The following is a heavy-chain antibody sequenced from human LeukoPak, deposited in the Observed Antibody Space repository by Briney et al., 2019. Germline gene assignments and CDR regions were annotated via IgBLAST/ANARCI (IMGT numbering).Heavy chain of an antibody. CDR1: GDSINKNNW. Sequence: SETLSLTCAVSGDSINKNNWWSWVRQPPGKGLEWIGEIHHSGSTTYSPSLKSRVTISVDESKNQISLKLTSVTAADTAIYYCARDEYLYDNSGSDCRAFDIWGQGTMVTVSS. V-gene: IGHV4-4*02. CDR2: IHHSGST. D-gene: IGHD3-22*01. CDR3: ARDEYLYDNSGSDCRAFDI. J-gene: IGHJ3*02.